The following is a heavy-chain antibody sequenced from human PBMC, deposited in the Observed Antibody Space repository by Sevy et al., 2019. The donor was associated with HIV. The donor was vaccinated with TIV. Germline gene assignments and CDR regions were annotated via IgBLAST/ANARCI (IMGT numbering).Heavy chain of an antibody. V-gene: IGHV4-34*01. CDR2: INHSGST. J-gene: IGHJ5*02. D-gene: IGHD6-6*01. CDR3: ARGRSAYSSSSDWFDP. Sequence: SETLSLTCAVYGGSFSGYYWSWIRQPPGKGLEWIGEINHSGSTNYNPSLKSRVTISVDTSKNQFSRKLSSVTAADTAVTYYARGRSAYSSSSDWFDPWGQGTLVTVSS. CDR1: GGSFSGYY.